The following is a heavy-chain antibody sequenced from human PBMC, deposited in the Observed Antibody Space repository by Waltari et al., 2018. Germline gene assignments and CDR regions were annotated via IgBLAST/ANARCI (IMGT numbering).Heavy chain of an antibody. V-gene: IGHV4-59*11. CDR1: GGSISSHY. D-gene: IGHD4-17*01. Sequence: QVQLQESGPGLVKPSETLSLTCTVSGGSISSHYWSWIRQPPGKGLEWIGYIYYSGSTNSNPSLKSRVTISVDTSKNQFSLKLSSVTAADTAVYYCASATVANWFDPWGQGTLVTVSS. J-gene: IGHJ5*02. CDR3: ASATVANWFDP. CDR2: IYYSGST.